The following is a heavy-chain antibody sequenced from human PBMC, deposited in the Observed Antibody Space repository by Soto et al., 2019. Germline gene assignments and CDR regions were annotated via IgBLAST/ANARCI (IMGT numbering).Heavy chain of an antibody. CDR3: ARVLLSYCHSDYSCYSTDA. J-gene: IGHJ6*02. V-gene: IGHV3-30*03. D-gene: IGHD2-21*01. Sequence: QVQLVESGGGEVQPGRSLTISCAASGFTISTYGMHWVRQTPGKGLEWVAVISYDGTNKFYSDSVKGRFTISRDNFKNTLTMQMNHLRADDSSVYSRARVLLSYCHSDYSCYSTDAWALGTRFTVSS. CDR2: ISYDGTNK. CDR1: GFTISTYG.